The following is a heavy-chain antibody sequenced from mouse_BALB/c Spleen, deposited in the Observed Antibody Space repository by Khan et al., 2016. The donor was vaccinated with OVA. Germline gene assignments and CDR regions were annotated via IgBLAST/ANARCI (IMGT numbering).Heavy chain of an antibody. CDR1: GYIFTNYG. V-gene: IGHV9-3-1*01. D-gene: IGHD3-3*01. CDR3: ARGGRRAMDY. Sequence: QIQLVQSGPDLKKPGETVKISCKASGYIFTNYGINWVKQAPGKGLKWMGWIYINTGEPTYVDDFKGRFAFSLETFASTAYLQINNLKNEDTATYFCARGGRRAMDYWGQGTSVTVSS. CDR2: IYINTGEP. J-gene: IGHJ4*01.